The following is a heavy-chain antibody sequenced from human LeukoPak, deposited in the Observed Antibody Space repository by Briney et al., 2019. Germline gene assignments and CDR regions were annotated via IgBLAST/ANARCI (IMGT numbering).Heavy chain of an antibody. V-gene: IGHV3-15*01. CDR2: IRSKTDGGTA. J-gene: IGHJ2*01. Sequence: AGSLSLSRSASGFTFTNAWMSWVRQPPGKGLEWVGLIRSKTDGGTADYAAPVQGRFTISRDDSNNTVYLQMSSMKTEDTGVYFCATVYWYFDLWGPGTLLSVSA. CDR3: ATVYWYFDL. CDR1: GFTFTNAW.